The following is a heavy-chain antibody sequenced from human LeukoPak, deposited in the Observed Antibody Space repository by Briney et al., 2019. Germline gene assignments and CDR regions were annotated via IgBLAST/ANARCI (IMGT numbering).Heavy chain of an antibody. D-gene: IGHD6-6*01. CDR3: VKSIASRGEIVFDI. CDR2: IHYSGST. CDR1: NGSITCYY. V-gene: IGHV4-59*01. J-gene: IGHJ3*02. Sequence: PSGTLSLTCNVSNGSITCYYCDWVRQPPAKGLEFIGHIHYSGSTNYNPSLKSRVAISAEKSKNQFSLKLSSVTAADTALYFCVKSIASRGEIVFDIWGQGTMVTVSS.